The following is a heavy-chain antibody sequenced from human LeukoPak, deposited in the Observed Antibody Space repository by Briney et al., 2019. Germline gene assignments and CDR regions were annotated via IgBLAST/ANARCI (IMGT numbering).Heavy chain of an antibody. D-gene: IGHD1-1*01. CDR2: ISGSGGST. CDR3: AKAMERLGDYFDY. J-gene: IGHJ4*02. V-gene: IGHV3-23*01. CDR1: GFTFGDYV. Sequence: PGGSLRLSCTASGFTFGDYVMSWFRQAPGKGLEWVSAISGSGGSTYYPDSVKGRFTISRDNSKNTLYLQMNSLRAEDTAVYYCAKAMERLGDYFDYWGQGTLVTVSS.